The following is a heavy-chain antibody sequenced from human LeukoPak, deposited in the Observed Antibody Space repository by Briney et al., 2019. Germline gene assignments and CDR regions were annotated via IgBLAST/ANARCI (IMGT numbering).Heavy chain of an antibody. CDR2: IYPGDSDT. CDR1: GYSFTSYW. V-gene: IGHV5-51*01. J-gene: IGHJ6*03. D-gene: IGHD3/OR15-3a*01. Sequence: GESLKISCKGSGYSFTSYWIGWVRQMPGKGLEWMGIIYPGDSDTRYSPSFQGQVTISADKSISTAYLQWSSLKASDTAMYYCVRHLDLREDYYYYYYMDVWGKGTTVTVSS. CDR3: VRHLDLREDYYYYYYMDV.